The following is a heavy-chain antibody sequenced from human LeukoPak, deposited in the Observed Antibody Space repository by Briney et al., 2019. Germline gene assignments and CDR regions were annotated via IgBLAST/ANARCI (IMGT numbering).Heavy chain of an antibody. CDR1: GHTLTTYG. V-gene: IGHV1-18*01. CDR2: ISANNGNT. D-gene: IGHD1-14*01. J-gene: IGHJ4*02. CDR3: ASSPSYIRY. Sequence: ASVKASCKASGHTLTTYGISWVRQAPGQGLEWMGWISANNGNTKYAQKFQGRVTMTTDTSTNTAYMELRSLRSDDTAVYYCASSPSYIRYWGQGTLVTVSS.